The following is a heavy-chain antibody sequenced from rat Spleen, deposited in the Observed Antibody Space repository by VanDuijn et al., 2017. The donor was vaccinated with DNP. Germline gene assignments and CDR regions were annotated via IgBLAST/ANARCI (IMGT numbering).Heavy chain of an antibody. Sequence: EVQLVESGGGLVQPGRSLKLSCTASGFTFSDYYMAWVRQAPTEGLEWVAAISTSGSRTYYPDSVKGRFTISRDDAKSSLYLQMNSLRSEDTATYYCARRGYNNAWYFDFWGPGTMVTVSS. D-gene: IGHD1-10*01. CDR3: ARRGYNNAWYFDF. V-gene: IGHV5-25*01. CDR2: ISTSGSRT. CDR1: GFTFSDYY. J-gene: IGHJ1*01.